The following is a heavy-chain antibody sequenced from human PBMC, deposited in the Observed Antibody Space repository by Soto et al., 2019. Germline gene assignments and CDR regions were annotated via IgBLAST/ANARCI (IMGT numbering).Heavy chain of an antibody. CDR2: INPGPNSA. J-gene: IGHJ4*02. V-gene: IGHV1-46*01. CDR1: NGRMSSHF. Sequence: ASLTVFCRASNGRMSSHFIHCVRQSPGGGLEWMGIINPGPNSAIYSKEFQDRLTPTSDLPSRTVYMQLSNLRSDDTAVFYCGGSASKVSSVGADYWGQGTLVTVSS. CDR3: GGSASKVSSVGADY. D-gene: IGHD1-26*01.